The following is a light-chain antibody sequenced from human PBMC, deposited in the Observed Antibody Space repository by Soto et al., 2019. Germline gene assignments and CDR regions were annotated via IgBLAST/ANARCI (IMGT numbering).Light chain of an antibody. CDR3: SSYTSSSLGV. J-gene: IGLJ2*01. V-gene: IGLV2-14*01. CDR1: SSDVGGYNY. Sequence: QSVLTQPASVSGSPGQSITISCTGTSSDVGGYNYVSWFQQHPGKAPKLMIFEVNNRPSGVSNRFSGSKSGNTASLTISGLQAEDEADYYCSSYTSSSLGVFGGGTKLTVL. CDR2: EVN.